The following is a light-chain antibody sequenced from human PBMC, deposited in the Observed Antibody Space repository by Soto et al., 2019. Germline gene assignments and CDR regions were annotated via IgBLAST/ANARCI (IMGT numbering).Light chain of an antibody. V-gene: IGLV2-11*01. CDR1: SSDVGGYNY. J-gene: IGLJ2*01. CDR3: NSHAGIYAV. Sequence: QSALTQPRSVSGSPGQSVTISCTGTSSDVGGYNYVSWYQQHPGKAPKLLIYDVSKRPSGVPGRFSGSKSGNMASLTISGLKDDDEADYDCNSHAGIYAVFGGGTKLTVL. CDR2: DVS.